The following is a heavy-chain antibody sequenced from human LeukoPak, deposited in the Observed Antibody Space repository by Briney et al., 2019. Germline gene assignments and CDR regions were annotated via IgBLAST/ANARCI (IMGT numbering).Heavy chain of an antibody. V-gene: IGHV4-34*01. CDR2: VNHTGST. CDR3: ARSHEAVYYFDC. CDR1: GGSFSGYY. D-gene: IGHD2-15*01. Sequence: PSETLSLTCAVYGGSFSGYYWSWIRQPPGKGLEWIGEVNHTGSTNYNPSLKRRVTISVDTSKNQFSLSSVTAADTAVYYCARSHEAVYYFDCWGQGTLVTVSS. J-gene: IGHJ4*02.